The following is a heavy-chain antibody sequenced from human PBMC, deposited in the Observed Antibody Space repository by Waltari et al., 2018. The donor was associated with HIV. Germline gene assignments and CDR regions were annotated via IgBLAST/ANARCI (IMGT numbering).Heavy chain of an antibody. CDR3: AKYLDCSGTSCYTPYFDY. Sequence: EVQLLESGGGLVQPGGSLRLSCAASGFIFSSYAMSWVRQAPGEGLEWFSAITGSGGGTYYADSVKGRFTFSRDNSQNTLYLQMNSLRAEDTAVYYCAKYLDCSGTSCYTPYFDYWGQGTLVTVSP. D-gene: IGHD2-2*02. CDR2: ITGSGGGT. CDR1: GFIFSSYA. V-gene: IGHV3-23*01. J-gene: IGHJ4*02.